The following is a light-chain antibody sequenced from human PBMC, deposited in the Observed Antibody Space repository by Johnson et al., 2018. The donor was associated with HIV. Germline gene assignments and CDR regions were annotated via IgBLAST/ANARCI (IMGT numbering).Light chain of an antibody. CDR3: GTWDNSVSPGGG. Sequence: QSVLTQPPSVSAAPGQKVTISCSGSSYNIGNNLVSWYQQLPGSAPTLLIYENDKWPSGIPDRFSGSKSGTSATLGITGLQTGDEADYYCGTWDNSVSPGGGFGTGTKVIVL. J-gene: IGLJ1*01. CDR2: END. V-gene: IGLV1-51*02. CDR1: SYNIGNNL.